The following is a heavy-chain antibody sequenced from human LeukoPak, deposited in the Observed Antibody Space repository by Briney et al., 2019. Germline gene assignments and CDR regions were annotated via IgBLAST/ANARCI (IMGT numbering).Heavy chain of an antibody. Sequence: GGSLRLSCAASGFTFRTYAMHWVRQAPGRGLEWVAFIRNDGSNEYYADSVKGRFTISRDNSKNTMYLQMNSLRAEDTAVYYCAKDANSGWSYFDYWGQGTLVTVSS. CDR3: AKDANSGWSYFDY. CDR1: GFTFRTYA. CDR2: IRNDGSNE. J-gene: IGHJ4*02. D-gene: IGHD6-19*01. V-gene: IGHV3-30*02.